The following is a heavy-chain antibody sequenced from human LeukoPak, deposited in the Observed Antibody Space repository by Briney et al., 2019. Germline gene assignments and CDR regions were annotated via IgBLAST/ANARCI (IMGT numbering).Heavy chain of an antibody. CDR2: IWYDGSNK. CDR3: AKEYSSSWYHYMDV. J-gene: IGHJ6*03. CDR1: GFTFSRYE. D-gene: IGHD6-13*01. Sequence: PGGSLRLSCAASGFTFSRYEMNWVRQAPGKGLEWVAVIWYDGSNKYYADSVKGRFTISRDNSKNTLYLQMNGLRAEDTAVYYCAKEYSSSWYHYMDVWGKGTTVTVSS. V-gene: IGHV3-33*06.